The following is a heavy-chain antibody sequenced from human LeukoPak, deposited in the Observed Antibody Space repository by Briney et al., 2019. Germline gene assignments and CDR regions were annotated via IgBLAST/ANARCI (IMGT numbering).Heavy chain of an antibody. CDR1: GDSIRSYY. J-gene: IGHJ6*02. CDR2: IYHSGFT. CDR3: ARDNFEGSGSYYNYYYYGMDV. V-gene: IGHV4-59*01. D-gene: IGHD3-10*01. Sequence: PSETLSLTCTVSGDSIRSYYWSWIRQPPGKGLEWIGYIYHSGFTDSNPSLKSRTIISVDTSKNQFSLRLRSVTAADTAIYYCARDNFEGSGSYYNYYYYGMDVWGQGTTVTVSS.